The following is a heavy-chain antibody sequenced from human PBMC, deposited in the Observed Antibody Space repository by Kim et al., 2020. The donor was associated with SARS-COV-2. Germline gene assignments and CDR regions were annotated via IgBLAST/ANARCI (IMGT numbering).Heavy chain of an antibody. CDR3: ARDIVYYDILTGYRSHFDY. CDR2: IYYSGST. CDR1: GGSISSSSYY. V-gene: IGHV4-39*07. J-gene: IGHJ4*02. D-gene: IGHD3-9*01. Sequence: SETLSLTCTVSGGSISSSSYYWGWIRQPPGKGLEWIGSIYYSGSTYYNPSLKSRVTISVDTSKNQFSLKLSSVTAADTAVYYCARDIVYYDILTGYRSHFDYWGQGTLVTVSS.